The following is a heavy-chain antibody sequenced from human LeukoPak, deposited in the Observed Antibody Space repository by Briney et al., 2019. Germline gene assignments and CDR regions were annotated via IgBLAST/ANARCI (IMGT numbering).Heavy chain of an antibody. D-gene: IGHD3-10*01. CDR3: ANGYYYGSGSYYKEAFDI. CDR1: GFTFSNYG. CDR2: ISYDGSNK. Sequence: SGRSLRFSCAASGFTFSNYGMHWVRQAPGKGLEWVVVISYDGSNKYYADSVKGRFTISRDNSKNTLYLQMNSLRAEDTAVYYCANGYYYGSGSYYKEAFDIWGQGTMVTVSS. J-gene: IGHJ3*02. V-gene: IGHV3-30*18.